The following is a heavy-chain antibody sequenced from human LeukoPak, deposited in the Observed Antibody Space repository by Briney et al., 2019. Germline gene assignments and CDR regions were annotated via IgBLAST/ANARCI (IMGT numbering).Heavy chain of an antibody. J-gene: IGHJ3*02. V-gene: IGHV3-23*01. CDR2: ISGSGGST. D-gene: IGHD2-21*01. CDR1: GFTFSSYA. CDR3: AKEGGIVVVIAIPRPDDAFDI. Sequence: GGSLRLSCAASGFTFSSYAMSWVRQAPGKGLEWVSAISGSGGSTYYADSVKGRFTISRDNSKNTLYLQMNSLRAEDTAVYYCAKEGGIVVVIAIPRPDDAFDIWGQGTMVTVSS.